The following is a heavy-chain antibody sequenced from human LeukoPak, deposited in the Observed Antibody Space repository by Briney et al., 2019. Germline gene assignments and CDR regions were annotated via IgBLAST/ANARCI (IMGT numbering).Heavy chain of an antibody. CDR1: DYTFISYG. CDR3: ARVAAADYFDY. Sequence: ASVKLSCKTSDYTFISYGISWVRQAPGQGLQWMGWISAFNGNTNYAQKLQGRVTMTTDTSTSTAYMELRSLRSDDTAVYYCARVAAADYFDYWGQGTLVTVSS. D-gene: IGHD6-13*01. V-gene: IGHV1-18*01. CDR2: ISAFNGNT. J-gene: IGHJ4*02.